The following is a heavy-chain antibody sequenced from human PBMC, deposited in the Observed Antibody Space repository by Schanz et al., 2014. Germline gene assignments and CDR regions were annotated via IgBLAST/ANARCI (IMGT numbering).Heavy chain of an antibody. CDR1: GFTFSTYW. CDR2: ITGSGSKT. J-gene: IGHJ4*02. V-gene: IGHV3-23*04. Sequence: GQLVESGGGVVQPGRSLRLSCAASGFTFSTYWMHWVRQAPGKGLVWVSAITGSGSKTYYADSVKGRFTIARDNSKNTLFLQMDSLRVEDTAVYYCMAMGRNTSHYFDHWGQGTLVTVSS. CDR3: MAMGRNTSHYFDH. D-gene: IGHD1-1*01.